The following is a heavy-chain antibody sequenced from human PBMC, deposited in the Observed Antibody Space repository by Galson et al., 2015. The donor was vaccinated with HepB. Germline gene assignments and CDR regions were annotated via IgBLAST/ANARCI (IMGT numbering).Heavy chain of an antibody. V-gene: IGHV3-7*01. CDR2: IKQDGSEK. J-gene: IGHJ4*02. CDR3: ARRGFRDGYNFEDY. CDR1: GFTFSSYW. Sequence: SLRLSCAASGFTFSSYWMSWVRQAPGKGLEWVANIKQDGSEKYYVDSVKGRFTISRDNAKNSLYLQMNSLRAEDTAVYYCARRGFRDGYNFEDYWGQGTLVTVSS. D-gene: IGHD5-24*01.